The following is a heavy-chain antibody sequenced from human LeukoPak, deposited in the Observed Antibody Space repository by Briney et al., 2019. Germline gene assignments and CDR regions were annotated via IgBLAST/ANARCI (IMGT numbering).Heavy chain of an antibody. Sequence: PSETLSLTCTVPGGSISSYHGSWIRQPPGKGLEWIGYIYYSGSTNYNPSLKSRVTILADTSKNQFSLKLSSVTAADTAVYYCAKNKDGYNYNFDYWGQGTLVTVSS. CDR3: AKNKDGYNYNFDY. CDR2: IYYSGST. V-gene: IGHV4-59*01. J-gene: IGHJ4*02. CDR1: GGSISSYH. D-gene: IGHD5-24*01.